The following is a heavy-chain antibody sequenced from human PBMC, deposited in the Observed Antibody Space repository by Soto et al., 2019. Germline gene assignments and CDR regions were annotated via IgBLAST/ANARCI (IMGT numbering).Heavy chain of an antibody. D-gene: IGHD3-3*01. CDR1: GFTFSGSA. CDR3: TRPESAYPTH. CDR2: IRSKANSYAT. V-gene: IGHV3-73*01. J-gene: IGHJ4*02. Sequence: GGSLRLSCAASGFTFSGSAMHWVRQASGKGLEWVGRIRSKANSYATAYAASVKGRFTISRDDSKNTAYLQMNSLKTEDTAVYDGTRPESAYPTHWGQGTLVTVSS.